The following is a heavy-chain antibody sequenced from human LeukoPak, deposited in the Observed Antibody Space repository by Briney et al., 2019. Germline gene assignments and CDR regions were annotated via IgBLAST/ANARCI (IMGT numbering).Heavy chain of an antibody. J-gene: IGHJ3*02. CDR2: VKGDEIST. CDR3: ATGPYSAFEM. D-gene: IGHD2-21*01. V-gene: IGHV3-74*01. Sequence: GGSLRLSCAPSGFTFTDFWMHWVRQAPGGGLVWVSRVKGDEISTLYADSVKGRFTISRDNAKNTLYLQMNSLRADDTALYYCATGPYSAFEMWGQGTMVTVSS. CDR1: GFTFTDFW.